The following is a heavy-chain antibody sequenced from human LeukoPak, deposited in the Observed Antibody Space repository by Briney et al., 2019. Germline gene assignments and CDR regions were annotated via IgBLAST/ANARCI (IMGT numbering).Heavy chain of an antibody. D-gene: IGHD2-15*01. Sequence: GGSLRLSCAASGFTFSDHYVDWVRQAPGQGREWVGRTRNKANSYTTEYAASVKGRFTISRDDSKNSLYLQMNSLKTEDTAVYYCARGGTEPDAFDIWGQGTMVAVSS. J-gene: IGHJ3*02. CDR2: TRNKANSYTT. CDR1: GFTFSDHY. CDR3: ARGGTEPDAFDI. V-gene: IGHV3-72*01.